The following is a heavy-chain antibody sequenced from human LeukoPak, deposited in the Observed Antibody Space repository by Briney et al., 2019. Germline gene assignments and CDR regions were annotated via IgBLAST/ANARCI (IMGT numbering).Heavy chain of an antibody. D-gene: IGHD4-17*01. Sequence: ASVKVSCKASGYSFTHHNVHWVRQAPGQALEWMLWIKPNNGDTKFSQKFQDRFTLTSDTSIDTAYMEMSGLTSDDTAIYYCARVLSAVTSTFDYWGQGTLVTVSS. J-gene: IGHJ4*02. V-gene: IGHV1-2*02. CDR3: ARVLSAVTSTFDY. CDR2: IKPNNGDT. CDR1: GYSFTHHN.